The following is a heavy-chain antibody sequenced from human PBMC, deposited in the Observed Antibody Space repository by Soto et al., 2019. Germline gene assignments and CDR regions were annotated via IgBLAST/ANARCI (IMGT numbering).Heavy chain of an antibody. CDR1: GYTFTSYG. D-gene: IGHD3-10*01. J-gene: IGHJ3*02. V-gene: IGHV1-18*01. CDR2: ISAYNGNT. CDR3: ARDRELWGIDSAFDI. Sequence: QVQLVQSGAEVKKPGASVKVSCKASGYTFTSYGISWVRQAPGQGLEWMGWISAYNGNTNYAQKLQGRVTMTTDTSTSTADMELRSLRSDDTAVYYCARDRELWGIDSAFDIWGQGTMVTVSS.